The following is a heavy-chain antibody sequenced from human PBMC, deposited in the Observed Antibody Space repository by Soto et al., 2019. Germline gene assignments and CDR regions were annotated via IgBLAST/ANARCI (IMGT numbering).Heavy chain of an antibody. CDR2: IHNTGST. J-gene: IGHJ2*01. Sequence: QVQLQESGPGLVKPSQTLSLTCIVSGGSISTGDYYWSWIRQPPGKGLEWIGYIHNTGSTNSSPSLRSRVTISLDTSKGQFSLKLNSVTAADTAVYFCARMTTVVTADVWGRGTLVTVSS. V-gene: IGHV4-30-4*01. CDR3: ARMTTVVTADV. D-gene: IGHD4-17*01. CDR1: GGSISTGDYY.